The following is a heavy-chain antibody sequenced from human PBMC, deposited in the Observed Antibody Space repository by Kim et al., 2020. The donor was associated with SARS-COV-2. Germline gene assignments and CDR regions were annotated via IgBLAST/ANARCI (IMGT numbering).Heavy chain of an antibody. Sequence: SETLSLTCTVSGGSISSSSYYWGWIRQPPGKGLEWIGSIYYSGSTYYNPSLKSRVTISVDTSKNQFSLKLSSVTAADTAVYYCARHRDGYRQAAFDIWGQGTMVTVSS. J-gene: IGHJ3*02. D-gene: IGHD5-12*01. CDR3: ARHRDGYRQAAFDI. CDR2: IYYSGST. CDR1: GGSISSSSYY. V-gene: IGHV4-39*01.